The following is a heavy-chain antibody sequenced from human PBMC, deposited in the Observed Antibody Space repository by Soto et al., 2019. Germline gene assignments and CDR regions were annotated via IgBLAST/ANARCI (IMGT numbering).Heavy chain of an antibody. D-gene: IGHD6-19*01. V-gene: IGHV1-69*01. CDR1: GGTSSGYA. Sequence: AVRVSCSASGGTSSGYACTVVRPAPGQGLEGMGGLIPILGKTHYAQKFQGRVQITADESTNTPYRELSSLRSDDRAVYYCASASGFVSGCYNQFWGQ. CDR2: LIPILGKT. J-gene: IGHJ1*01. CDR3: ASASGFVSGCYNQF.